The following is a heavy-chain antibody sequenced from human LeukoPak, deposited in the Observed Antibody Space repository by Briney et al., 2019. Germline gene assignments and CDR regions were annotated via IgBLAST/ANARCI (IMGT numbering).Heavy chain of an antibody. CDR3: ARGYCSSTSCYFDY. V-gene: IGHV3-20*04. D-gene: IGHD2-2*01. CDR1: GFTFDDYG. J-gene: IGHJ4*02. CDR2: INWNGGST. Sequence: GGSLRLSCSASGFTFDDYGMSWGRQAPGKGLEWVSGINWNGGSTGYADSVKGRFPISRDNAKNSLYLQMNSLRAEDTALYYCARGYCSSTSCYFDYWGQGTLVTVSS.